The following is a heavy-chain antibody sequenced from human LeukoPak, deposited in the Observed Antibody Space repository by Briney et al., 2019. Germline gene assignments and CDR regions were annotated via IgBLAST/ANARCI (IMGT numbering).Heavy chain of an antibody. J-gene: IGHJ4*02. CDR1: GFTFSSYA. V-gene: IGHV3-74*01. Sequence: GGSLRLSCAASGFTFSSYAMSWVRQAPGKGLVWVSRIKSDGITITYADSVKGRFTISRDNAKNTLYLQMNSLRAEDTAVYYCLRDLNWSLDQWGQGTLVTVSP. D-gene: IGHD1-20*01. CDR2: IKSDGITI. CDR3: LRDLNWSLDQ.